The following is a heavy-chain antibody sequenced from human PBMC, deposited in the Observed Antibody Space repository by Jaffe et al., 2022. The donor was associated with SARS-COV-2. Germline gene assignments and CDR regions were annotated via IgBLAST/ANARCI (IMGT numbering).Heavy chain of an antibody. Sequence: QITLKESGPTLLRPTQTLTLTCTFSGFSISTGGVGVGWIRQPPGKALEWLALIYWNDDKHFSPSLKNRLTLTKDTSKNQVVFTMTNMDPLDTATYYCAHEVSPFASSWADPSYFDYWGQGALVTVSS. CDR1: GFSISTGGVG. D-gene: IGHD6-13*01. CDR3: AHEVSPFASSWADPSYFDY. J-gene: IGHJ4*02. CDR2: IYWNDDK. V-gene: IGHV2-5*01.